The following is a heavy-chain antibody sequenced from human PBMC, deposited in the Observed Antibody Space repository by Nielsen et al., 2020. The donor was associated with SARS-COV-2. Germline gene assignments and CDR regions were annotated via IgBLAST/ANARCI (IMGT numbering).Heavy chain of an antibody. Sequence: GESLKISCAASGFTFSNYAMDWVRQAPGKGLEWVAIISYDGANEYYAGSVKGRFTISRDNSKNTPYLQMNSLRTEDTAVYYCASQAQGSSGTYYYYGLDVWGQGTTVTVSS. CDR2: ISYDGANE. CDR1: GFTFSNYA. V-gene: IGHV3-30-3*01. D-gene: IGHD1-26*01. CDR3: ASQAQGSSGTYYYYGLDV. J-gene: IGHJ6*02.